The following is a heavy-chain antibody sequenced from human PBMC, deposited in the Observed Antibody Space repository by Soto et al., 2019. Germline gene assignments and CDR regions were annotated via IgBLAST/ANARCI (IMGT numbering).Heavy chain of an antibody. D-gene: IGHD6-6*01. J-gene: IGHJ5*02. CDR2: IIPIFGTA. Sequence: SVKVSCKASGGTSSSYAISWVRQAPGQGLEWMGGIIPIFGTANYAQKFQGRVTITADKSTSTAYMELSSLRSEDTAVYYCARDPIAARPLYNWFDPWGQGTLVT. CDR3: ARDPIAARPLYNWFDP. CDR1: GGTSSSYA. V-gene: IGHV1-69*06.